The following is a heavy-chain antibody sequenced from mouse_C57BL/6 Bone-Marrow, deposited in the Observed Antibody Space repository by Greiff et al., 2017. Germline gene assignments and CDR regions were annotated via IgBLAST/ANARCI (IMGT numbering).Heavy chain of an antibody. D-gene: IGHD2-5*01. Sequence: EVQLPESGGGLVKPGGSLKLSCAASGFTFSSYAMSWVRQTPEKRLEWVATISDGGSYTYYPDNVKGRFTISRDNAKNNLYLQMSHLKSEDTAMYYCARDRRAYYSNWNYFDYWGQGTTLTVSS. J-gene: IGHJ2*01. CDR3: ARDRRAYYSNWNYFDY. CDR2: ISDGGSYT. CDR1: GFTFSSYA. V-gene: IGHV5-4*01.